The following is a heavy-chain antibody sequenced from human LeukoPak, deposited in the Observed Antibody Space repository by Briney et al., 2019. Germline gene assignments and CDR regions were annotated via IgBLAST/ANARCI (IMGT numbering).Heavy chain of an antibody. Sequence: ASVKVSCKASGYTFTSFDIFWVRQATGQGLEWMGWMSPNSGNTGSAQKFQGRVTFTRDTSISTSFMELSSLRSADTAIYYCARGRPDTSVPRTYYMDVWGKGTTVTVSS. D-gene: IGHD5-18*01. J-gene: IGHJ6*03. CDR1: GYTFTSFD. CDR2: MSPNSGNT. V-gene: IGHV1-8*01. CDR3: ARGRPDTSVPRTYYMDV.